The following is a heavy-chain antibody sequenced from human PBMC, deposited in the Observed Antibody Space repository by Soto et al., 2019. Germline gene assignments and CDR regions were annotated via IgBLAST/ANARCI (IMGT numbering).Heavy chain of an antibody. D-gene: IGHD3-3*01. CDR2: ISYDGSNK. J-gene: IGHJ6*02. CDR3: AKDVLRFLEWLAFYGMDV. CDR1: GCTFSSYG. V-gene: IGHV3-30*18. Sequence: PGGFLRLSCAASGCTFSSYGMHWVRQAPGKGLEWVAVISYDGSNKYYADSVKGRFTISRDNSKNTLYLQMNSLRAEDTAVYYCAKDVLRFLEWLAFYGMDVWGQGTTVTVS.